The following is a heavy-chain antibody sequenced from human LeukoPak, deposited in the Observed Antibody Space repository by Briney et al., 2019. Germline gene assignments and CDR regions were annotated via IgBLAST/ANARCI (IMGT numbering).Heavy chain of an antibody. CDR3: AREYQLLPGVD. CDR2: INPNSGGT. J-gene: IGHJ4*02. CDR1: GGTLSSYA. D-gene: IGHD2-2*01. V-gene: IGHV1-2*02. Sequence: AASVKVSCKASGGTLSSYAISWVRQAPGQGLEWMGWINPNSGGTNYAQKFQGRVTMTRDTSISTAYMELSRLRSDDTAVYYCAREYQLLPGVDWGQGTLVTVSS.